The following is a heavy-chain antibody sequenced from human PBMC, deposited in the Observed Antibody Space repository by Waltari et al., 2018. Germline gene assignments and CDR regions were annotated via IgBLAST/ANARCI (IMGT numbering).Heavy chain of an antibody. J-gene: IGHJ4*02. CDR1: GGTFSSYA. Sequence: QVQLVQSGAEVKKPGSSVKVSCKASGGTFSSYAISWVRQAPGQGLEWMGRIIPSCGTANYAQKFQGRVTITADKSTSTAYMELSSLRSEDTAVYYCARDVYSGFHSLDYWGQGTLVTVSS. D-gene: IGHD5-12*01. CDR2: IIPSCGTA. CDR3: ARDVYSGFHSLDY. V-gene: IGHV1-69*08.